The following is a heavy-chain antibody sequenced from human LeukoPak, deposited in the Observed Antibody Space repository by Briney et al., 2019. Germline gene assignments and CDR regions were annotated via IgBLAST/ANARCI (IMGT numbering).Heavy chain of an antibody. CDR3: ARAFPFDDYGDPDAFDI. D-gene: IGHD4-17*01. CDR2: FYYSGST. V-gene: IGHV4-59*12. Sequence: GSLRLSCAASGFTFSSYSMNWIRQHPGKGLEWIGNFYYSGSTYYNPSLKSRVTISVDRSKNQFSLKLSSVTAADTAVYYCARAFPFDDYGDPDAFDIWGQGTMVTVSS. CDR1: GFTFSSYS. J-gene: IGHJ3*02.